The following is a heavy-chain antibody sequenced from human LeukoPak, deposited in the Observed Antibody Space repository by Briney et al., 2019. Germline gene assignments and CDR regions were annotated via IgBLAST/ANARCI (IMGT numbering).Heavy chain of an antibody. V-gene: IGHV4-31*03. D-gene: IGHD3-9*01. J-gene: IGHJ5*02. CDR2: IYYSGST. Sequence: SETLSLTCTVSVGSISSGGYYWSWIRQHPGKGLEWIGYIYYSGSTYYHPSLKSRVTISADTSKNQFSLKLSAVTAADTAGYYCAREVRRSLTGYYYGFDPWGQGTLVTVSS. CDR3: AREVRRSLTGYYYGFDP. CDR1: VGSISSGGYY.